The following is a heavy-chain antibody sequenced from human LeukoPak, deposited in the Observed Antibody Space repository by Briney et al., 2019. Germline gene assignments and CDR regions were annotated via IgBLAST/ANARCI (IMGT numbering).Heavy chain of an antibody. CDR3: ARDNSASIVVAPVAMDF. CDR2: ISSSGSTI. Sequence: GGSLRLSCAASGFTFSDYYMSWIRQAPGKGLEWVSYISSSGSTIYYADSVKGRFTISRDNAKNSLYLQMNSLRAEDTAVYYCARDNSASIVVAPVAMDFWGQGTLVTVSS. V-gene: IGHV3-11*04. J-gene: IGHJ4*02. D-gene: IGHD2-2*01. CDR1: GFTFSDYY.